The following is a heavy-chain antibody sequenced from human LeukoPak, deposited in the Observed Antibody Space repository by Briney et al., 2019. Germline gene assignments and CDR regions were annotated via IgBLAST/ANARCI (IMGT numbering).Heavy chain of an antibody. J-gene: IGHJ5*02. CDR2: ISYDGSNK. V-gene: IGHV3-30*04. Sequence: PGGSLRLSCAASGFTFSNYAVHWVRQAPGKGLEWVAVISYDGSNKYYADPVKGRFTISRDNSKNTLYLQMNSLRAEDTAVYYCARDQGYCSGGSCRRYNWFDPWGQGTLVTVSS. D-gene: IGHD2-15*01. CDR1: GFTFSNYA. CDR3: ARDQGYCSGGSCRRYNWFDP.